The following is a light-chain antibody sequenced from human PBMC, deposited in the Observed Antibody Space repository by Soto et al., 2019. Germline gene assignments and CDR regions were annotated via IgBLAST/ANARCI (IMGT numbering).Light chain of an antibody. CDR3: QQYYSYPRT. CDR1: QNIRNL. J-gene: IGKJ1*01. CDR2: AAS. Sequence: DIQLTQSPSTLSAAVGDSVTITCRASQNIRNLLAWYQQKPGKAPKLLIYAASTLQSGVPSRFSGSGSGTDFTLTISCLQSEDFATYYCQQYYSYPRTFGQGTKVDIK. V-gene: IGKV1-9*01.